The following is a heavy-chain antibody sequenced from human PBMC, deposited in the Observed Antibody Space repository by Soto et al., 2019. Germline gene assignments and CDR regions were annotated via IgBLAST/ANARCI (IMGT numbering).Heavy chain of an antibody. Sequence: PSATLSLTCALYGGSFSGYYWSWMRQPPGKGLEWIGEINHSGNTNYNPSLKSRVTISVDTSKNQFSLKLSSVTAADTAVYYCARGGTIFWGYYYGMDVWGQGTTVT. CDR1: GGSFSGYY. CDR3: ARGGTIFWGYYYGMDV. D-gene: IGHD3-9*01. V-gene: IGHV4-34*01. J-gene: IGHJ6*02. CDR2: INHSGNT.